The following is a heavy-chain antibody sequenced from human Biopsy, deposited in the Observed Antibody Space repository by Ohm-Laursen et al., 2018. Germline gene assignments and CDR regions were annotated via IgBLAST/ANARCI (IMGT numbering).Heavy chain of an antibody. V-gene: IGHV1-69*06. CDR3: ATKLTGYFHH. Sequence: GASVKVSCNSPGGTFNNYGVNWVRQAPGQGLEWLGGNIPILGTGNYAQKFQDRVTVAADTSTSTATMELRSLRSDNTAVYYCATKLTGYFHHWGQGTLVIVSS. D-gene: IGHD3-9*01. J-gene: IGHJ1*01. CDR1: GGTFNNYG. CDR2: NIPILGTG.